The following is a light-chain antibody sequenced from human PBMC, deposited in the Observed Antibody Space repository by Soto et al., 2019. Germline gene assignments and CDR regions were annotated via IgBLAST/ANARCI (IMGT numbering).Light chain of an antibody. CDR2: DVS. V-gene: IGLV2-14*01. Sequence: QSVLTQPASVSGSPGQSITISCTGTSSDVGGYNYVSWYQQHPGKAPKLMIYDVSNRPSGVSNRFSGSKSSNTASLTISGXXXEDXAXYYCSSYTSSSTLPVVFGGGTKLTVL. CDR3: SSYTSSSTLPVV. CDR1: SSDVGGYNY. J-gene: IGLJ2*01.